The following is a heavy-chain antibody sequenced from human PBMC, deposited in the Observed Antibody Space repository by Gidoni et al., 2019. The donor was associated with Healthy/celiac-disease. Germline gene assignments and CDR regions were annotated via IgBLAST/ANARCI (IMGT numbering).Heavy chain of an antibody. CDR3: AKEGDSSGFSYYFDY. J-gene: IGHJ4*02. Sequence: EVQLLESGGGLIQPGGSLRLSCAASGFTLCRYAMSWVRQAPWKGLEWVSAISGSGGSTYYADSVKGRFTISRDNSKNTLYLQMNSLRAEDTAVYYCAKEGDSSGFSYYFDYWGQGTLVTVSS. V-gene: IGHV3-23*01. CDR1: GFTLCRYA. D-gene: IGHD6-19*01. CDR2: ISGSGGST.